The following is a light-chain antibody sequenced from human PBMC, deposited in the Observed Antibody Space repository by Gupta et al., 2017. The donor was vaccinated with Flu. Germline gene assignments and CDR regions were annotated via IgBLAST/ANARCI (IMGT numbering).Light chain of an antibody. Sequence: SYELTQPPSVSVSPGPTARITCSGDALPRTYVYWYQQRSGQAPVLVIYENNKRPAGILERFSGSSSGTRATLTISGAQVEDEADYYCYSTDSSGNNWVFGGGIKLTVL. J-gene: IGLJ3*02. V-gene: IGLV3-10*01. CDR1: ALPRTY. CDR3: YSTDSSGNNWV. CDR2: ENN.